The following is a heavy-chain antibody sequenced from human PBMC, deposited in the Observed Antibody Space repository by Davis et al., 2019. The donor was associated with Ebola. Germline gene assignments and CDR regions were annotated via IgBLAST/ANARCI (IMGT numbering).Heavy chain of an antibody. D-gene: IGHD2-2*01. J-gene: IGHJ4*02. V-gene: IGHV1-18*01. CDR1: GYTFSSYG. Sequence: ASVKVSCKASGYTFSSYGISWVRQAPGHGLEWVGWNSAYNGNINYAQKVQGRVTMTTDTSTSTAYMELRSLRSDATAVYFCAGGNAVVPAALIDYWGQGTLVTVSS. CDR3: AGGNAVVPAALIDY. CDR2: NSAYNGNI.